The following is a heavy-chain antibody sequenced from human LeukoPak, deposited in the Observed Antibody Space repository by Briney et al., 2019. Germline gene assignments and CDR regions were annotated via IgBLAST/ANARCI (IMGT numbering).Heavy chain of an antibody. V-gene: IGHV4-39*01. CDR2: IYYSGST. CDR1: GGSISSSSYS. CDR3: ARLVRRAVAGKELDY. D-gene: IGHD6-19*01. Sequence: SSETLSLTCTVSGGSISSSSYSWGWIRQPPGKGLEWIGSIYYSGSTYYNLSLKSRVTISVDTSKNQFSLKLSSVTAADTAVYYCARLVRRAVAGKELDYWGQGTLVTVSS. J-gene: IGHJ4*02.